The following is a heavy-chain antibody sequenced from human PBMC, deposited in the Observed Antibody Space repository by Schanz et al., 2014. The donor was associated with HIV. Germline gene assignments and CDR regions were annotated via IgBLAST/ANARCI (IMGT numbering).Heavy chain of an antibody. CDR3: ANQRYSGTYRPFDY. CDR1: GFNFNSYG. Sequence: QEQLVESGGGVVQPGRSLRLSCVASGFNFNSYGMHWVRQAPGKGLEWVAVISYDGTKKHYADSVKGRFTISRDNSKSTVYLRMSGLRAEDTAVYYCANQRYSGTYRPFDYWGRGTLVTVSS. V-gene: IGHV3-30*18. D-gene: IGHD1-26*01. CDR2: ISYDGTKK. J-gene: IGHJ4*02.